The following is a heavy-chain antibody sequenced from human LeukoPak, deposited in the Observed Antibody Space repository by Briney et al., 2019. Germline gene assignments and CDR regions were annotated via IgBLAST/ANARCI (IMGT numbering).Heavy chain of an antibody. V-gene: IGHV4-59*01. D-gene: IGHD5-18*01. J-gene: IGHJ4*02. Sequence: SETLSLTCTVSGGSISSYYWSWIRHPPGKGLEWIGYIYYSGSTNYNPSLKSRVTISVDTSKNQFSLKLSSVTAADTAVYYCARGYSSGLFDYWGEGTLVTVSS. CDR3: ARGYSSGLFDY. CDR2: IYYSGST. CDR1: GGSISSYY.